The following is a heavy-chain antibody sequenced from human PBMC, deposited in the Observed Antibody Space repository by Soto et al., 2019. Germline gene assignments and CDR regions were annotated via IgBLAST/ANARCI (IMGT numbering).Heavy chain of an antibody. CDR1: GFTFSGYA. Sequence: HPVGSLRLSCAASGFTFSGYAMSWVRQAPGKGLEWVSAICASGAGTYYAEYVKGRFTISRDNSKNTLYLQMNSLRDEDTAVYYCALRKSESYFDYWGQGTLVTVSS. D-gene: IGHD3-16*01. V-gene: IGHV3-23*01. J-gene: IGHJ4*02. CDR3: ALRKSESYFDY. CDR2: ICASGAGT.